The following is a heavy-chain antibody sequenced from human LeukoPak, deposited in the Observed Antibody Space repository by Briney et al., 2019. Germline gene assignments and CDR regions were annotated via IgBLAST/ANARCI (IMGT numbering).Heavy chain of an antibody. J-gene: IGHJ4*02. CDR2: ISAYNGNT. V-gene: IGHV1-18*01. Sequence: EASVKVSCKASGGTFSSYATSWVRQAPGQGLEWMGWISAYNGNTNYAQKLQGRVTMTTDTSTSTAYMELRSLRSDDTAVYYCARLWFGEYYFDYWGQGTLVTVSS. D-gene: IGHD3-10*01. CDR1: GGTFSSYA. CDR3: ARLWFGEYYFDY.